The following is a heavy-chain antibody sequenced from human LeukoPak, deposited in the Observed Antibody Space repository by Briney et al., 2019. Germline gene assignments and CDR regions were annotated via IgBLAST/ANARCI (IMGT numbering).Heavy chain of an antibody. CDR1: GGSISSSSYY. V-gene: IGHV4-39*07. D-gene: IGHD4-17*01. J-gene: IGHJ4*02. Sequence: SETLSLTCTVSGGSISSSSYYWGWIRQPPGKGLEWIGSIYYSGSTYYNPSLKCRVTISVDTSKNQFSLKLSSVTAADTAVYYCARTFEYGDYLGYFDYWGQGTLVTVSS. CDR2: IYYSGST. CDR3: ARTFEYGDYLGYFDY.